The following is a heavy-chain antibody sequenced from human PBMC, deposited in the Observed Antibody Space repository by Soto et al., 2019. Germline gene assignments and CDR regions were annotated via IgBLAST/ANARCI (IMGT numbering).Heavy chain of an antibody. CDR3: ASSYYYGSGSYGGMDV. CDR1: GGSFSGYY. V-gene: IGHV4-38-2*01. J-gene: IGHJ6*02. Sequence: SETLSLTCAVYGGSFSGYYWGWIRQPPGKGLEWIGSIYHSGSTYYNPSLKSRVTISVDTSKNQFSLKLSSVTAADTAVYYCASSYYYGSGSYGGMDVWGQGTTVTVS. CDR2: IYHSGST. D-gene: IGHD3-10*01.